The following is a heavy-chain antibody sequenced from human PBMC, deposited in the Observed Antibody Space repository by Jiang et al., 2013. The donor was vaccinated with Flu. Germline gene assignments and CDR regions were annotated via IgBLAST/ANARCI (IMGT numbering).Heavy chain of an antibody. Sequence: IDWDDDKYYSTSLKTRLTISKDTSKNQVVLTMTNMDPVDTATYYCARTHIWKEVIVVGPAALAPFDYWGQGTLVSVSS. CDR2: IDWDDDK. D-gene: IGHD2-2*01. J-gene: IGHJ4*02. CDR3: ARTHIWKEVIVVGPAALAPFDY. V-gene: IGHV2-70*13.